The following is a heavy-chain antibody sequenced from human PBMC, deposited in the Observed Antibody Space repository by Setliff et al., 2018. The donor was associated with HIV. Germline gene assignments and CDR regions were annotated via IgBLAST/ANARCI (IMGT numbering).Heavy chain of an antibody. CDR3: ARGEKRFLEWLPLDYYYYYYMDV. J-gene: IGHJ6*03. CDR2: IIPIFGTA. CDR1: GGTFSGYA. V-gene: IGHV1-69*01. Sequence: KVSCKASGGTFSGYAISWVRQAPGQGLELMGGIIPIFGTANYAQKFQGRVTITADESTSTAYMELSSLRSEDTAVYYCARGEKRFLEWLPLDYYYYYYMDVWGKGITVTVSS. D-gene: IGHD3-3*01.